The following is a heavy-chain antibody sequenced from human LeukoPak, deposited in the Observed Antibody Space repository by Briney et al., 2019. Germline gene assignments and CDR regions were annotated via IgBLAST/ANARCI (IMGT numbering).Heavy chain of an antibody. CDR1: GGSISSSSYS. J-gene: IGHJ4*02. Sequence: SETLSLTCTVSGGSISSSSYSWGWIRQPPGKGLEWIGSIYYSGSTYYNPSLKSRVTISVDTSKNQFSLKLSSVTAADTAVYYCARQTYYYDSSGYYPEVLQRGPFDYWGQGTLVTVSS. CDR2: IYYSGST. V-gene: IGHV4-39*01. D-gene: IGHD3-22*01. CDR3: ARQTYYYDSSGYYPEVLQRGPFDY.